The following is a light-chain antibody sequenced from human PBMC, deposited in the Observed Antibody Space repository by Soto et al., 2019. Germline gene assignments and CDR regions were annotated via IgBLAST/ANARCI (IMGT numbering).Light chain of an antibody. V-gene: IGKV3-15*01. CDR1: QSVSSN. CDR2: GAS. J-gene: IGKJ4*01. CDR3: QQYNSWPLT. Sequence: EIVVAQSPATLSVSPGERATLSCRASQSVSSNLAWYQQKRGQAPRLVIQGASTRATGIPARFSGSGSGTEFTLTISNLQSEDFAIYYCQQYNSWPLTFGGGTKVEI.